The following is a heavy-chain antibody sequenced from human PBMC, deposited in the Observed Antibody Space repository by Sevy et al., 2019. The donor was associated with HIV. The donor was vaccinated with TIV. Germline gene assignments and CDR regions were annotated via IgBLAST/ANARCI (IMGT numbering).Heavy chain of an antibody. CDR2: IYYSGST. J-gene: IGHJ4*02. CDR3: ARAGVDIVATIPYFDY. CDR1: GGSISSGGYY. Sequence: SETLSLTCTVSGGSISSGGYYWSWIRQHPGKGLEWIGYIYYSGSTYYNPSLKSRVTVSVDTSKNQFSLKLSSVTAADTDVYYCARAGVDIVATIPYFDYWGQGTLVTVSS. V-gene: IGHV4-31*03. D-gene: IGHD5-12*01.